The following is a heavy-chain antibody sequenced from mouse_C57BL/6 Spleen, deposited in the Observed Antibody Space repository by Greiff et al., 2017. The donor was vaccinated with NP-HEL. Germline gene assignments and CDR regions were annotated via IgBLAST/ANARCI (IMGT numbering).Heavy chain of an antibody. Sequence: VKLQQPGAELVRPGSSVKLSCKASGYTFTSYWMHWVKQRPIQGLEWIGNIDPSDSETHYNQKFKDKATLTVDKSSSTAYMQLSSLTSEDSAVYYCARRAYGSSYGYFDVWGTGTTVTVSS. V-gene: IGHV1-52*01. J-gene: IGHJ1*03. CDR2: IDPSDSET. D-gene: IGHD1-1*01. CDR1: GYTFTSYW. CDR3: ARRAYGSSYGYFDV.